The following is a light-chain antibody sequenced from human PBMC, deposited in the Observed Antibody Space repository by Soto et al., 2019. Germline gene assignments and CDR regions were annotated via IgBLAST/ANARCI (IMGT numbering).Light chain of an antibody. CDR1: SSNIGSNT. V-gene: IGLV1-44*01. J-gene: IGLJ3*02. CDR3: AAWDDRLNGWV. CDR2: GNN. Sequence: QSVLTQPPSASGTPGQRVTISCSGSSSNIGSNTVNWYQQLPGTAPKLLIYGNNQRPSGVPDRFSGSKSGTSASLAISGLQSEDEADYYCAAWDDRLNGWVFGGGTKLTVL.